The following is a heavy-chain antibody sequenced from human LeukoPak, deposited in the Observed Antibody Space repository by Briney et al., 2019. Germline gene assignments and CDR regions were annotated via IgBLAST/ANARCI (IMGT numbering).Heavy chain of an antibody. V-gene: IGHV3-30*18. D-gene: IGHD7-27*01. Sequence: GGSLRLSCAASGFTFSNCGMHWVRQGPGKGLEWVAVISYDGSNKYYADSVKGRFTISRDNSKNTLYLQMNSLRPEDTAVYYCAKERLGYYGMGVWGQGTTVTVSS. CDR1: GFTFSNCG. J-gene: IGHJ6*02. CDR2: ISYDGSNK. CDR3: AKERLGYYGMGV.